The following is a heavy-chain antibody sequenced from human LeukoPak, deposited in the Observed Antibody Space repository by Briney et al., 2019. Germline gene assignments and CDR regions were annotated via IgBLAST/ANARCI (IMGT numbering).Heavy chain of an antibody. J-gene: IGHJ5*02. CDR2: IGGSDDST. Sequence: GGSLRLSCAGSGFSFGPHAMSWVRQAPGKGLEWVSGIGGSDDSTHYADSVRGRFTISRDNSRQTLFLQMNSLRAEDTAVYYCAKAMGSGSYSPFDPWGQGTLVTVSS. CDR1: GFSFGPHA. V-gene: IGHV3-23*01. CDR3: AKAMGSGSYSPFDP. D-gene: IGHD3-10*01.